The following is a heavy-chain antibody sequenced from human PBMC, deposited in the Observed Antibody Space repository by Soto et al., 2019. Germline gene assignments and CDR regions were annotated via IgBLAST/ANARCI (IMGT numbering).Heavy chain of an antibody. Sequence: SVKVSCKASGGTFSSYAISWVRQAPGQGLEWMGGIIPIFGTANHAQKFQGRVTITADKSTSTAYMELRSLRSEDTAVYYCASAGDYDFWSGYHYWGQGTLVTVSS. CDR2: IIPIFGTA. CDR1: GGTFSSYA. CDR3: ASAGDYDFWSGYHY. J-gene: IGHJ4*02. D-gene: IGHD3-3*01. V-gene: IGHV1-69*06.